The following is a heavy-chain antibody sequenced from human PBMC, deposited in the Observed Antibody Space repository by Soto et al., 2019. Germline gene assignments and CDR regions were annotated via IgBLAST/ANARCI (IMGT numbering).Heavy chain of an antibody. CDR3: ARDLRGIAAAGTDDAFDM. J-gene: IGHJ3*02. Sequence: SETLSLTCTVSGGSISSYYWSWIRQPPWKGLEWIGYIYYSGGTYYNPSLKSRVTISVDTSKNQFSLKLSSVTAADTAVYYCARDLRGIAAAGTDDAFDMWGQGTMVTVSS. CDR1: GGSISSYY. D-gene: IGHD6-13*01. V-gene: IGHV4-59*12. CDR2: IYYSGGT.